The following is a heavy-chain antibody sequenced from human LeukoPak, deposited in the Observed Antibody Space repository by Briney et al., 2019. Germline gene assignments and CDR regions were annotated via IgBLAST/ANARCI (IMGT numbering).Heavy chain of an antibody. CDR1: GFTFSRYA. Sequence: GSLRLSCAASGFTFSRYAMHWVRQAPGEGLAWVAVIAYDGGKAYYTDSVKGRFTIFRDNSKNTLHLQMNRLRPEDTAIYYCARGDSDVGMVDTISREGDYFDSWGQGTLVTVSS. J-gene: IGHJ4*02. D-gene: IGHD5-18*01. V-gene: IGHV3-30*04. CDR2: IAYDGGKA. CDR3: ARGDSDVGMVDTISREGDYFDS.